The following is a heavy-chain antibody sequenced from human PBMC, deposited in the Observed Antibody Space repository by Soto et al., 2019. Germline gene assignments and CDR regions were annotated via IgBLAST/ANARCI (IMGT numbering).Heavy chain of an antibody. CDR3: ARGRSIAARRFDY. CDR1: GGSFSGYY. D-gene: IGHD6-6*01. V-gene: IGHV4-34*01. CDR2: INHSGST. J-gene: IGHJ4*02. Sequence: SETLSLTCAVYGGSFSGYYGSWIRQPPGKGLEWIGEINHSGSTNYNPSLKSRVTISVDTSKNQFSLKLSSVTAADTAVYYCARGRSIAARRFDYWGQGTLVTVSS.